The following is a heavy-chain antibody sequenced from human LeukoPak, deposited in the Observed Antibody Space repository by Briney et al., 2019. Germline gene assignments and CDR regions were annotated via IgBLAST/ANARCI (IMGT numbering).Heavy chain of an antibody. V-gene: IGHV3-53*01. D-gene: IGHD7-27*01. CDR1: GFTVSNNY. J-gene: IGHJ4*02. Sequence: GGSLRLSCAASGFTVSNNYTSWVRQAPGKGLEWVSVIYSNDRTYYADSVKGRFTISRDNSRNTLYLQMNSLRAEDTAVYYCARDRDSAWGYGYWGQGTLVTVSS. CDR2: IYSNDRT. CDR3: ARDRDSAWGYGY.